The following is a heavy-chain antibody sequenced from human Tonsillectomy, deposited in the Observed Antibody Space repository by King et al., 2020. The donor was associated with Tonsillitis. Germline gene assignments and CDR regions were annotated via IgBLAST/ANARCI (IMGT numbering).Heavy chain of an antibody. D-gene: IGHD2-2*01. CDR2: ISGSGGSI. CDR1: GFTFSSYA. J-gene: IGHJ1*01. CDR3: AKDVPAAIIYFQH. Sequence: VQLVESGGGLVQPGGSLRLSCAASGFTFSSYAMSWVRQAPGRGLDWVLAISGSGGSIYYADSGKGRFTITRDNSKNTLYLQMNSLRAEDTAVYYCAKDVPAAIIYFQHWGQGTLVTVSS. V-gene: IGHV3-23*04.